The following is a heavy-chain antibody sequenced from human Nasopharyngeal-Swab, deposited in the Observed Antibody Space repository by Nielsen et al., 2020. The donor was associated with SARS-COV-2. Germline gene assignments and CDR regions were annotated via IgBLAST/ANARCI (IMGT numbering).Heavy chain of an antibody. J-gene: IGHJ4*02. CDR2: IVPALGLP. CDR1: GCTFTNSA. D-gene: IGHD5-12*01. V-gene: IGHV1-69*10. CDR3: AREGGYGAYDAPDY. Sequence: SVKVSCKTSGCTFTNSAIIWVRQAPGQGLEWMGGIVPALGLPNYAQKFRGRITISADRSTTTSYLELSSLRSEDTAIYYCAREGGYGAYDAPDYWGQGTLVTVSS.